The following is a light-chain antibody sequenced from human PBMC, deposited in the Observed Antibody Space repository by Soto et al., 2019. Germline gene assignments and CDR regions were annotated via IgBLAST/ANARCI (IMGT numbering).Light chain of an antibody. J-gene: IGKJ3*01. CDR2: GAA. CDR3: QQYETSLFT. Sequence: DIVLTQSPATLSLSPGESATLSCRASQSLGSSYLAWYQQIPGRAPRLLIYGAANRATGIPDKFSGSGSGTDFTLTISILEPEDFAIYCCQQYETSLFTFGPGTKVDIK. V-gene: IGKV3-20*01. CDR1: QSLGSSY.